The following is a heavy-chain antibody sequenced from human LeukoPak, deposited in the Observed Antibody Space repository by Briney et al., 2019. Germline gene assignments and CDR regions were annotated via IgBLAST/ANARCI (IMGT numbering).Heavy chain of an antibody. V-gene: IGHV3-30*02. D-gene: IGHD6-19*01. CDR1: GFTFSSYG. CDR2: IRYDGSNK. J-gene: IGHJ3*02. CDR3: GRDHSPSYGSVWYDAFDM. Sequence: PGGSLRLSCAASGFTFSSYGMHWVRQAPGKGLEWVAFIRYDGSNKYYADSVKGRFTMSRDNAKNSLYLQMNNLRAEDTAIYYCGRDHSPSYGSVWYDAFDMWGQGTMVTVSS.